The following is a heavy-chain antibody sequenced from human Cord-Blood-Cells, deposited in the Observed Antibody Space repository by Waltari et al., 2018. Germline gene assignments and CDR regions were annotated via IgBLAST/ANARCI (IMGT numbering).Heavy chain of an antibody. CDR1: GYTFTGYY. J-gene: IGHJ4*02. CDR3: ARDFCSSTSCYDY. D-gene: IGHD2-2*01. CDR2: INPNSGGT. Sequence: QLLLVQCTAEEKKPGASVKGHCKASGYTFTGYYMRSRRQAPGQRLEWRGRINPNSGGTNYAQKFQGSVTMTRDTSSSTSYIELSRLRSDDTAVYYCARDFCSSTSCYDYWGQGTLVTVSS. V-gene: IGHV1-2*06.